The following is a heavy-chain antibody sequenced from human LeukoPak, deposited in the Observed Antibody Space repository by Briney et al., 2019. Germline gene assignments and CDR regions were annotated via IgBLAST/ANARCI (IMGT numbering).Heavy chain of an antibody. Sequence: GGSLRLSCAASGFTFSSYAMSWVRQAPGKGLEWVSYISSSGSTIYYADSVKGRFTISRDNAKNSLYLQMNSLRAEDTAVYYCAGRGGYYDSSGYPVQYFQHWGQGTLVTVSS. V-gene: IGHV3-48*03. J-gene: IGHJ1*01. D-gene: IGHD3-22*01. CDR2: ISSSGSTI. CDR1: GFTFSSYA. CDR3: AGRGGYYDSSGYPVQYFQH.